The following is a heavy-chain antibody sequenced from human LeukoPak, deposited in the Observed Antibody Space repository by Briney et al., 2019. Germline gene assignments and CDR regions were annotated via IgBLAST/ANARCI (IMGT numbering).Heavy chain of an antibody. Sequence: GGSLRLSCAASGFTFSTYSMNWVRQAPGKGLEWVSSISSSRSNIYYADSVKGRCTISRDNAKNSLYLQMNSLRAEDTAVYYCARDHSYCSGGSCYSLAFDFWGQGTMVTVSS. CDR1: GFTFSTYS. D-gene: IGHD2-15*01. CDR3: ARDHSYCSGGSCYSLAFDF. V-gene: IGHV3-21*01. CDR2: ISSSRSNI. J-gene: IGHJ3*01.